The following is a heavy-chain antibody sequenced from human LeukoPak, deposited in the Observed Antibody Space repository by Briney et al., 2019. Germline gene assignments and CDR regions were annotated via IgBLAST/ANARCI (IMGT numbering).Heavy chain of an antibody. CDR2: SNRTSAST. CDR3: ARARRGQVAQMGYSFDY. J-gene: IGHJ4*02. CDR1: GYTFTGCY. D-gene: IGHD5-24*01. V-gene: IGHV1-2*02. Sequence: ASVTVSCKSSGYTFTGCYMHWVRQGPGQGLGLMGLSNRTSASTNYAPKLQGTVTMTRDTYISTAYMELRRLRSDDPAVSHCARARRGQVAQMGYSFDYWGQGTLVTVSS.